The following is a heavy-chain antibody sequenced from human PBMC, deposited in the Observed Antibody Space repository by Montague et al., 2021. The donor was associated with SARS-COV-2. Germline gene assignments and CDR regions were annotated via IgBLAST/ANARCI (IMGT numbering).Heavy chain of an antibody. CDR3: ARLGDGVVPSPILGVGPYYSYYCMDV. Sequence: SETLSLTCAVHGGSFSTYSWTWIRQPPGKGLEWIGEIHHGGSTNYNPSLKSRVTISADTSKNQFSLKLTSVAAEDTAVYYCARLGDGVVPSPILGVGPYYSYYCMDVWGKGTTVTVSS. CDR2: IHHGGST. D-gene: IGHD3-10*01. J-gene: IGHJ6*03. CDR1: GGSFSTYS. V-gene: IGHV4-34*01.